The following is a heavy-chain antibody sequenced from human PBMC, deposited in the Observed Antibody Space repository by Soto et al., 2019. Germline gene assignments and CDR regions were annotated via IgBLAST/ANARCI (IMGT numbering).Heavy chain of an antibody. D-gene: IGHD2-8*01. J-gene: IGHJ5*02. Sequence: QVQLQESGPGLVKPSQTLSLTCTVSGGSISSGGYYWSWIRQHPGKGLEWIGYIYYSGSTYYNPSLTSRVTIAVDTSKNEFSLKLSSVTAADTAVYYCARDVGMVYGDNNWFDPWGQGTLVTVSS. CDR3: ARDVGMVYGDNNWFDP. CDR2: IYYSGST. CDR1: GGSISSGGYY. V-gene: IGHV4-31*03.